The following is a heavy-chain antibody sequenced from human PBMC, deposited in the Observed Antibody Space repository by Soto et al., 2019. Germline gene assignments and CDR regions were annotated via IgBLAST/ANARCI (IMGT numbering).Heavy chain of an antibody. D-gene: IGHD3-10*01. CDR2: MNPNSGNT. J-gene: IGHJ6*03. Sequence: QVQLVQSGAEVQKPGASVKVSCKASGYTFTSYDINWVRQATGQGLEWMGWMNPNSGNTGYAQKFQGRVTMTRNTSISTAYMELSSLRSEDTAVYYCARGLFYYGSGSYTMDVWGKGTTVTVSS. CDR3: ARGLFYYGSGSYTMDV. CDR1: GYTFTSYD. V-gene: IGHV1-8*01.